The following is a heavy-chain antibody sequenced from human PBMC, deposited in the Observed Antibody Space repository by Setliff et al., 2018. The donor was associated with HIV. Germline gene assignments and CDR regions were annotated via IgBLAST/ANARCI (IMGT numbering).Heavy chain of an antibody. CDR1: GFSFDDYG. CDR2: INWNGGST. D-gene: IGHD2-15*01. V-gene: IGHV3-20*04. J-gene: IGHJ4*02. CDR3: ARDSRYCSGGSCYLLLDY. Sequence: GGSLRLSCVASGFSFDDYGMSWVRQAPGKGLEWVSGINWNGGSTGYADSVKGRFTISRDNAKNSLYLQMNSLRDEDTALYYCARDSRYCSGGSCYLLLDYWGQGTLVTVSS.